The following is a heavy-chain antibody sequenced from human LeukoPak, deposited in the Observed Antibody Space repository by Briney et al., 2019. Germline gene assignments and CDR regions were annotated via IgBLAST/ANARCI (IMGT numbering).Heavy chain of an antibody. CDR3: AKDLLPYCSSTSCYNDYFDY. D-gene: IGHD2-2*02. CDR2: ISYDGSNK. V-gene: IGHV3-30*18. J-gene: IGHJ4*02. Sequence: GGSLRLSCAASGFTFSSYGMHWVRQAPGKGLEWVAVISYDGSNKYYADSVKGRFTISRDNSKNTLYLQMNSLRAEDTAVYYCAKDLLPYCSSTSCYNDYFDYWGQGTLVTVSS. CDR1: GFTFSSYG.